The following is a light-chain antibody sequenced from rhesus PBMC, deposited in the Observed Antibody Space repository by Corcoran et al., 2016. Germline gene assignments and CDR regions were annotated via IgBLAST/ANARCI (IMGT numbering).Light chain of an antibody. CDR1: QSLVASEDGNTY. Sequence: DIVMTQTPLSLPVTLGEAASISCRSSQSLVASEDGNTYLEWYLQKPGQSPQLMFYGGSHSASGVPERVSGSGSGTDCTLKISKVEAEDVGVYYYVQAIAFPFTFGPGTKLDIK. CDR2: GGS. CDR3: VQAIAFPFT. V-gene: IGKV2-104*01. J-gene: IGKJ3*01.